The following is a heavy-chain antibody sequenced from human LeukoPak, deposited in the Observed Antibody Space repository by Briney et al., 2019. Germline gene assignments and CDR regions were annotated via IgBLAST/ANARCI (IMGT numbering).Heavy chain of an antibody. CDR1: GGTFSSYA. CDR3: ARGGARDGYNPFDY. D-gene: IGHD5-24*01. J-gene: IGHJ4*02. Sequence: SVKVSCKASGGTFSSYAISWVRQAPGQGLEWMGGIIPIFGTANYAQKFQGRVTITADESTSTAYMELSSLRSEDTAVYYCARGGARDGYNPFDYWGQGTLVTVSS. CDR2: IIPIFGTA. V-gene: IGHV1-69*13.